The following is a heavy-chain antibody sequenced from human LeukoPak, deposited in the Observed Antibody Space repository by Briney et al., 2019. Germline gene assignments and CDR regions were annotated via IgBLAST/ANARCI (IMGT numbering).Heavy chain of an antibody. CDR2: IYYSGST. Sequence: PSETLSLTCSVSDGSIDNSSYYWGRIRQPPGKGLEWIGTIYYSGSTFYNPSLKSRVTVSVDTSKKQFYLRLTSVTAPDTAVYYCARGGVGADNWGQGTLVTVSS. V-gene: IGHV4-39*01. D-gene: IGHD1-26*01. CDR1: DGSIDNSSYY. J-gene: IGHJ4*02. CDR3: ARGGVGADN.